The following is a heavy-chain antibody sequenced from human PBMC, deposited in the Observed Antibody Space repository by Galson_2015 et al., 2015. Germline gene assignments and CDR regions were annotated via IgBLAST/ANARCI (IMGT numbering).Heavy chain of an antibody. CDR1: GFTFSSYA. CDR3: ARDDPNWFGY. Sequence: SLRLSCAASGFTFSSYAMHWVRQAPGKGLEWVAVIWYDGTNDYYADSVKGRFTISRDNSKNTLYLQMNSLRVKDTAVYYCARDDPNWFGYSGQRTLVTVSS. CDR2: IWYDGTND. V-gene: IGHV3-33*01. J-gene: IGHJ5*01.